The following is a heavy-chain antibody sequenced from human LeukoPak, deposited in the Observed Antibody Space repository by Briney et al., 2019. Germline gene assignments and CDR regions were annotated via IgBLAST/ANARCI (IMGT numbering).Heavy chain of an antibody. V-gene: IGHV1-18*01. Sequence: ASVKVSCKASGYTFTSYGISWMRQAPGQGLEWVGWISTYNGNTNYAQKLQGRVTMTTDTSTSTAYMELRSLRSDDTAVYYCARDSEIQLWLRYWGQGTLVTVSS. CDR2: ISTYNGNT. CDR1: GYTFTSYG. CDR3: ARDSEIQLWLRY. J-gene: IGHJ4*02. D-gene: IGHD5-18*01.